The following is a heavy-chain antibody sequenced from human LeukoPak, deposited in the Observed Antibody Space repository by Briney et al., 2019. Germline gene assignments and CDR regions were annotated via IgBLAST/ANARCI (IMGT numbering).Heavy chain of an antibody. J-gene: IGHJ4*02. V-gene: IGHV4-38-2*02. CDR2: IYHSGST. Sequence: PSETLSLTCTVSGYSISSGYYWGWIRQPPGKGLEWIGSIYHSGSTYYNPSLKSRVTISVDTSKNQFSLKLSSVTAADTAVYYCARQAYYGSGSYYYWGQGTLVTVSS. D-gene: IGHD3-10*01. CDR3: ARQAYYGSGSYYY. CDR1: GYSISSGYY.